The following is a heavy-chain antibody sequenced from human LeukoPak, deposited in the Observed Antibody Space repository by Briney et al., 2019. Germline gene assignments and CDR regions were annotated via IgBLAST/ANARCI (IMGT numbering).Heavy chain of an antibody. J-gene: IGHJ4*02. CDR3: AKDYSGSPAYFDD. V-gene: IGHV3-33*06. CDR2: IWYDGSNK. Sequence: GGSLRLSCAASGFTFSSYGMHWVRQAPGKGLEWVAVIWYDGSNKYYADSVKGRFTISRDNSKNTLYLQMNSLRAEDTAVYYCAKDYSGSPAYFDDWGQGTLVTVSS. CDR1: GFTFSSYG. D-gene: IGHD1-26*01.